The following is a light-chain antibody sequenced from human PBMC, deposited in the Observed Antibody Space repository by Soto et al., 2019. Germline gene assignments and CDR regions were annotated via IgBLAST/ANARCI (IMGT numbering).Light chain of an antibody. J-gene: IGKJ5*01. CDR2: AAS. CDR1: QSVSSKF. CDR3: QQRSNWPPYT. Sequence: PGERAALSCRGSQSVSSKFLAWYQQKPGQAPRLLIYAASNRATGIPDRFSGSGSGTDFTLTISSLEPEDFAVYYCQQRSNWPPYTFGQGTRLEIK. V-gene: IGKV3-11*01.